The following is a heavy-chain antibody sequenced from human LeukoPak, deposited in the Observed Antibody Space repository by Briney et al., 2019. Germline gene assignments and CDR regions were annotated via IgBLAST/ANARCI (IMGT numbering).Heavy chain of an antibody. CDR2: ISWNSGSI. J-gene: IGHJ3*02. Sequence: PGGSLRLSCAASGFTFDDYAMHWVRQAPAKGLEWVSGISWNSGSIAYADSVKGRFTISRDNAKNTLYLQMNSLRAEDTAVYYCAREIRYYYDSSGPKRPGTDAFDIWGQGTMVTVSS. CDR3: AREIRYYYDSSGPKRPGTDAFDI. CDR1: GFTFDDYA. V-gene: IGHV3-9*01. D-gene: IGHD3-22*01.